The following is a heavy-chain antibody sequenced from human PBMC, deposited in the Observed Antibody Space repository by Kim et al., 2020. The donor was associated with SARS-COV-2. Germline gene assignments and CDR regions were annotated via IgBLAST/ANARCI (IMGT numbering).Heavy chain of an antibody. V-gene: IGHV1-8*01. Sequence: ASVKVSCKASGYTFTSYDINWVRQATGQGLEWMGWMNPNSGNTGYAQKFQGRVTMTRNTSISTAYMELSSLRSEDTAVYYCARVGRGYSGYGYYFDYWGQGTLVTVSS. CDR1: GYTFTSYD. J-gene: IGHJ4*02. CDR2: MNPNSGNT. D-gene: IGHD5-12*01. CDR3: ARVGRGYSGYGYYFDY.